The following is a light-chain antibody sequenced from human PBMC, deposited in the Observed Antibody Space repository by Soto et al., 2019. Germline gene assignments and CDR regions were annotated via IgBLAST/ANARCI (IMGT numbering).Light chain of an antibody. CDR1: QSVSSS. V-gene: IGKV3-11*01. J-gene: IGKJ1*01. CDR3: KQRSSWPRT. CDR2: NAF. Sequence: EIVLTQSPATLSLSPGERATLSCRASQSVSSSLGWYQQKPGQAPRLLIYNAFTRATGIPARFSGSGPGTDFTLTISSLEPEDFAVYYCKQRSSWPRTFGQGTKVDIK.